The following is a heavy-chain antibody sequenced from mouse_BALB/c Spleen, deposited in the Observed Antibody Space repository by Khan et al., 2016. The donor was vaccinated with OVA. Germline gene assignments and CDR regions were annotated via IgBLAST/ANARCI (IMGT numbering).Heavy chain of an antibody. CDR2: LNTYTGEP. CDR1: GYTFTNYG. CDR3: ASGGDGNFDF. J-gene: IGHJ1*01. V-gene: IGHV9-3-1*01. Sequence: QIQLVQSGPELMKPGETVKLSCKASGYTFTNYGMNWVKQAPGRSLKWMGWLNTYTGEPTYADYFKGRIAFSLETSASPAYLQFNNLKNEDTATYFCASGGDGNFDFWGAGTTVTVSS. D-gene: IGHD2-13*01.